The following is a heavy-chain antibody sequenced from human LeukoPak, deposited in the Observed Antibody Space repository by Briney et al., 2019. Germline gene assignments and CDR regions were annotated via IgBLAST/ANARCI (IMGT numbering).Heavy chain of an antibody. D-gene: IGHD4-23*01. J-gene: IGHJ2*01. CDR1: GDSFSRCS. CDR3: VRHWVDDVGGSDMYFDL. CDR2: MFYGGTT. Sequence: PSETLSLTCTVSGDSFSRCSWSCIRQSPGGGLEWIGYMFYGGTTNHNPSLKGRVTMSMVTSKDQFSLSLGSVTAADTAVYFCVRHWVDDVGGSDMYFDLWGRGTLVTVSS. V-gene: IGHV4-59*08.